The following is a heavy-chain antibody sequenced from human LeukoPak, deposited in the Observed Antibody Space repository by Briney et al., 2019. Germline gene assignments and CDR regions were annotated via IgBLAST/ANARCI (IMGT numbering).Heavy chain of an antibody. Sequence: SQTLSLTCAISGDSVSTNSAGWNWIRQSPSRGLEWLGRTYYNSNLYNDYAVSVKNRLTINQDTSKNQFSLQLNSVTPEDTAVYYCARGWLQSGFNYWGQGTLVTVSS. V-gene: IGHV6-1*01. CDR3: ARGWLQSGFNY. CDR1: GDSVSTNSAG. CDR2: TYYNSNLYN. J-gene: IGHJ4*02. D-gene: IGHD5-24*01.